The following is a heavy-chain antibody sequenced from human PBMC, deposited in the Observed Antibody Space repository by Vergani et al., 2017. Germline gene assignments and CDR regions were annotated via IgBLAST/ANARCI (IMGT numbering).Heavy chain of an antibody. Sequence: EVQLLESGGGLVQPGGSLRLSCAASGFTFSSYAMSWVRQAPGKGLEWVSAISGSGGSTYYADSVKGRFTISRDNSKNTLYLQMNSLRAEDTAVYYCAKDAKAIVGATHDHDAFDIWGQGTMVTVSS. CDR2: ISGSGGST. J-gene: IGHJ3*02. CDR3: AKDAKAIVGATHDHDAFDI. D-gene: IGHD1-26*01. V-gene: IGHV3-23*01. CDR1: GFTFSSYA.